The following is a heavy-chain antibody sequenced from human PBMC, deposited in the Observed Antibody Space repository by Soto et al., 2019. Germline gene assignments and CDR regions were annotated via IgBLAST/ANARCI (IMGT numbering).Heavy chain of an antibody. CDR1: GGSFSGYY. Sequence: PSETLSLTCAVYGGSFSGYYWSWIRQPPGKGLEWIGEINHSGSTNYNPSLKSRVTISVDTSKNQFSLKLSSVTAADTAVYYCAGGYCSGGSCSGAFDIWGQGTMVTVSS. J-gene: IGHJ3*02. D-gene: IGHD2-15*01. CDR3: AGGYCSGGSCSGAFDI. CDR2: INHSGST. V-gene: IGHV4-34*01.